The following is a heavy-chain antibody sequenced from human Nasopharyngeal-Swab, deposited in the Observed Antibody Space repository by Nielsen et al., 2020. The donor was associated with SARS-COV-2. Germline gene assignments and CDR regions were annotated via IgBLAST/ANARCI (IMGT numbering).Heavy chain of an antibody. V-gene: IGHV3-21*01. CDR3: ARHRFGIAVADSDY. Sequence: WIRQPPGKGLEWVSSISSSSNYIYYADSVKGRFTISRDNAKNSLYLQMNSLRAEDTAVYYCARHRFGIAVADSDYWGQGTLVTVSS. D-gene: IGHD6-19*01. J-gene: IGHJ4*02. CDR2: ISSSSNYI.